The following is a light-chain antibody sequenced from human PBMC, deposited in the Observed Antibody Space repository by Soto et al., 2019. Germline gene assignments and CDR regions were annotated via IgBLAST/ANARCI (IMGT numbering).Light chain of an antibody. V-gene: IGKV3-15*01. Sequence: EMVVTQSPATLSVSPGERATLSCRASQSISSNLAWYQEKPGQAPRLLIYGASARATGIPARFSGSGSGTEFTLTISSLQYEDFVVYYCQQYNNWPWTLGQGTKVDIK. J-gene: IGKJ1*01. CDR1: QSISSN. CDR3: QQYNNWPWT. CDR2: GAS.